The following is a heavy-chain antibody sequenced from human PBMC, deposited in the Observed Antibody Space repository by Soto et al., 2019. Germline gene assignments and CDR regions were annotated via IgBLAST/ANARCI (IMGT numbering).Heavy chain of an antibody. CDR3: ARGLGKDFGVVILMYYYYGMDV. CDR2: ISSSSSYI. D-gene: IGHD3-3*01. V-gene: IGHV3-21*01. J-gene: IGHJ6*02. CDR1: GFTFSSYS. Sequence: EVQLVESGGGLVKPGGSLRLSCAASGFTFSSYSMNWVRQAPGKGLEWVSSISSSSSYIYYADSVKGRFTISRENAKNSLYLQMNSLRAEDKAVYYFARGLGKDFGVVILMYYYYGMDVWGQGTTVTVSS.